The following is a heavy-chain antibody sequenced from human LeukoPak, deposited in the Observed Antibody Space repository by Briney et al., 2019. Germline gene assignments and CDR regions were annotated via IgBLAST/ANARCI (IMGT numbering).Heavy chain of an antibody. D-gene: IGHD3-10*01. CDR2: INPSGGST. CDR1: GYTFTSYY. V-gene: IGHV1-46*01. Sequence: GASVKVSCKASGYTFTSYYMHWVRQAPGQGLEWMGIINPSGGSTSYAQKFQGRVTMTRDTSTSTVYMELSSLRSEDTAVYYCARDFRFGESIRGLDYWGQGTLVTVSS. J-gene: IGHJ4*02. CDR3: ARDFRFGESIRGLDY.